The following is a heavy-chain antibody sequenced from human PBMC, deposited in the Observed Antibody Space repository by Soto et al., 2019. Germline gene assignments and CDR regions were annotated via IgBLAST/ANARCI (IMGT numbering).Heavy chain of an antibody. Sequence: ASETLSLTCTVSGGSISSYYWSWIRQPPGKGLEWIGYIYYSGSTNYNPSLKSRVTISVDTSKNQFSLKLSSVTAADTAVYYCARDHSSSSHFDYWGQGTLVTVSS. CDR1: GGSISSYY. J-gene: IGHJ4*02. CDR2: IYYSGST. CDR3: ARDHSSSSHFDY. V-gene: IGHV4-59*01. D-gene: IGHD6-6*01.